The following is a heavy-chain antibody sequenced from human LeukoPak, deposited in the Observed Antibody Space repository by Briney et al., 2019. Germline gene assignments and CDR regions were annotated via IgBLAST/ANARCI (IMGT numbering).Heavy chain of an antibody. CDR1: GLTFSSYW. CDR3: TRTRTAFDF. CDR2: IKQDGSEK. J-gene: IGHJ3*01. V-gene: IGHV3-7*03. Sequence: PGGSLRLSCAASGLTFSSYWMSWVRQAPGKGLECVANIKQDGSEKYYVDSVKGRFTISRDNAKNSLYLQMNSLRADDTAVYYCTRTRTAFDFWGQRTMATVSS.